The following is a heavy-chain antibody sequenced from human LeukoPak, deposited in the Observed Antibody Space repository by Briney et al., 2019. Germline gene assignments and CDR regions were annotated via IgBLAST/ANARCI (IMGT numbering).Heavy chain of an antibody. J-gene: IGHJ4*02. CDR3: ARDFWWLPDY. D-gene: IGHD3-3*01. Sequence: HSGGSLRLSCAASEFTVSTYYMNWVRRAPGKGLEWVSVIYSDGSTYYAGSVKGRFTISRDNSKNMLYLQLNSLTTEDTALYYCARDFWWLPDYWGQGTLVTVSS. CDR1: EFTVSTYY. CDR2: IYSDGST. V-gene: IGHV3-53*05.